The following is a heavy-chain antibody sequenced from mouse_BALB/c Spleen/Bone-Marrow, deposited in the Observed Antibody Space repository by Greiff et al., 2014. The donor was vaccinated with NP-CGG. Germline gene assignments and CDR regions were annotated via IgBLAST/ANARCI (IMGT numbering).Heavy chain of an antibody. CDR1: GFAFSDTW. CDR2: ISTKADDHAT. Sequence: VQLKESGGGLVQPGGSMKLSCAASGFAFSDTWLDWVRQSPEKGLEWVADISTKADDHATYYAVSVKGRFTISRDDSISSIYLQMNSLRAEGTGFYYWTPYPFDYWGQGTTLTVSS. D-gene: IGHD6-5*01. V-gene: IGHV6-6*01. J-gene: IGHJ2*01. CDR3: TPYPFDY.